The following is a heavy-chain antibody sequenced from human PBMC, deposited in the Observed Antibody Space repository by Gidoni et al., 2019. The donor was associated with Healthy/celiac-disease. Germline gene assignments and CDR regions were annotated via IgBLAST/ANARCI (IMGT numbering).Heavy chain of an antibody. J-gene: IGHJ3*02. CDR2: IGTASNP. CDR3: ARGRGAFDI. V-gene: IGHV3-13*05. Sequence: EVQLVESGGGLVQPGGSLRLSCAASGFTFSSYDRHWVRQATGKGLGWVSAIGTASNPYYPGSVKGRFTISRENAKNSLYLKMNSLRAGDTAVYYCARGRGAFDIWGQGTMVTVSS. CDR1: GFTFSSYD.